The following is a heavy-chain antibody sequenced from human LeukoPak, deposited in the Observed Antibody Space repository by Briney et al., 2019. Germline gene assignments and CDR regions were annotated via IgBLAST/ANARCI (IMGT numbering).Heavy chain of an antibody. Sequence: SGGSLRLSCASSGFTFSSFGILWVRLAPGKGLEWVVVLSYDGVNKDYADSVQGRFTISRDNSKATLFLQMNDLRVEDTAVYYCAKTASFLLWSAPLDYWGQGTLFTVSS. D-gene: IGHD3-10*01. CDR2: LSYDGVNK. V-gene: IGHV3-30*18. J-gene: IGHJ4*02. CDR1: GFTFSSFG. CDR3: AKTASFLLWSAPLDY.